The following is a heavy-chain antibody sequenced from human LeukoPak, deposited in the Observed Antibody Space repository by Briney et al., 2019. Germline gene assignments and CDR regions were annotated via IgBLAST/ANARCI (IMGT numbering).Heavy chain of an antibody. CDR2: FDPEDGQT. CDR3: ATEGGRSYYLY. V-gene: IGHV1-24*01. Sequence: ASVTVSFKASVHTLTELAIHWVRQAPGKGLEWMGGFDPEDGQTIYAQKFQGRVTVTEDTSTDTAYMELSSLGSEDTAVYYCATEGGRSYYLYWGQGTLVTVSS. D-gene: IGHD1-26*01. CDR1: VHTLTELA. J-gene: IGHJ4*02.